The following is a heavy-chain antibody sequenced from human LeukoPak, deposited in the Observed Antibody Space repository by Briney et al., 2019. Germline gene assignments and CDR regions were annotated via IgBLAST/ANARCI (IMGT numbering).Heavy chain of an antibody. CDR3: ARAFQGTSAGLIDY. CDR2: INTNTGNP. V-gene: IGHV7-4-1*02. CDR1: GYTFTSYA. Sequence: ASVKVSCKASGYTFTSYAMNWVRQAPGQRLECMGWINTNTGNPTYAQGFTGRFVFSLATSVSTAYLQISSLKAEDTAVYYCARAFQGTSAGLIDYWGQGTLVTVSS. D-gene: IGHD1-14*01. J-gene: IGHJ4*02.